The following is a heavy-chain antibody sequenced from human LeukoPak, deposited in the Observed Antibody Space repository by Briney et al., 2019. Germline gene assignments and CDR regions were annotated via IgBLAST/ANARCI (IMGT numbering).Heavy chain of an antibody. CDR3: AKDPVDNYYDSSGYFDY. V-gene: IGHV3-48*01. CDR2: ISSSSSTI. J-gene: IGHJ4*02. D-gene: IGHD3-22*01. Sequence: GGSLRLSCAASGFTFSNYNMNWVRQAPGKGLEWVSYISSSSSTIYYADSVKGRFTISRDNAKNTLYLQMNSLRAEDTAVYYCAKDPVDNYYDSSGYFDYWGQGTLVTVSS. CDR1: GFTFSNYN.